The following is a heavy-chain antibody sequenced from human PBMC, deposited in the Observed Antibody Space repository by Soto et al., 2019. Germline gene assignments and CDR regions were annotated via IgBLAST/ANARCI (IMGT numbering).Heavy chain of an antibody. CDR1: GFTFSNAW. D-gene: IGHD2-2*01. J-gene: IGHJ6*02. V-gene: IGHV3-15*01. Sequence: GGSLRLSCAASGFTFSNAWMSWVRQAPGKGLEWVGRIKSKTDGGTTDYAAPVKGRFTISRDDSKNTLYLQMNSLKTEDTAVYYCTTEAHIVVVPAAIYYYYYYGMDVWGQGTTVTVSS. CDR2: IKSKTDGGTT. CDR3: TTEAHIVVVPAAIYYYYYYGMDV.